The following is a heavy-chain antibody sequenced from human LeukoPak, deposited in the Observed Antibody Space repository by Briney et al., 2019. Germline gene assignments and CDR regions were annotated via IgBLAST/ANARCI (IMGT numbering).Heavy chain of an antibody. CDR2: IYYSGST. CDR1: GGSISSGDYY. Sequence: SETLSLTCTVSGGSISSGDYYWSWIRQPPGKGLEWIGYIYYSGSTYYNPSLKSRVTISVDTPKNQFSLKLSSVTAADTAVYYCARATYCSGGSCYSFDYWGQGTLVTVSS. CDR3: ARATYCSGGSCYSFDY. D-gene: IGHD2-15*01. V-gene: IGHV4-30-4*01. J-gene: IGHJ4*02.